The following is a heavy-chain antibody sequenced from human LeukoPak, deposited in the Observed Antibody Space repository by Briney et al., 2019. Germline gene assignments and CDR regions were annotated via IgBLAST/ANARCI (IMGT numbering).Heavy chain of an antibody. J-gene: IGHJ4*02. CDR3: VRDGPYTGPFDK. V-gene: IGHV3-48*02. CDR2: ISSTSTTV. CDR1: GFTFSNYA. Sequence: PGGSLRLSCAASGFTFSNYAMNWVRQAPGKGPGWVSYISSTSTTVYYAGSVKGRFTISRANAESSLDLQMNTLREEDTAVYYCVRDGPYTGPFDKWGQGTLVTVSS. D-gene: IGHD5-12*01.